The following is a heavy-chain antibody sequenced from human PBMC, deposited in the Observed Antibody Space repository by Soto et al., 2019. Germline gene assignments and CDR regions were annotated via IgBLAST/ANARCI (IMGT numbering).Heavy chain of an antibody. CDR2: ISGSGGST. V-gene: IGHV3-23*01. J-gene: IGHJ6*02. D-gene: IGHD5-12*01. Sequence: GGSLRLSCAASGFTFSSYAMSWVRQAPGKGLEWVSAISGSGGSTYYADSVKGRFTISRDNSKNTLYLQMNSLRAEDTAVYYCAKDQDIVATIPYYYVWTSGAKGPRSPSP. CDR3: AKDQDIVATIPYYYVWTS. CDR1: GFTFSSYA.